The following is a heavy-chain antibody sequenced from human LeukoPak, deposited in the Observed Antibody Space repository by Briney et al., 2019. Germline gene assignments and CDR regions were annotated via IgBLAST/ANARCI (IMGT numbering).Heavy chain of an antibody. CDR1: GYTLTELS. J-gene: IGHJ6*03. CDR2: FDPEDGET. V-gene: IGHV1-24*01. CDR3: ATPHPKRTFYYYYYMDV. Sequence: GASVKVSCKVSGYTLTELSMHWVRQAPGKGLEWMGGFDPEDGETIYAQKFQGRVTMTEDTSTDTAYMELSSLRSEDTAVYYCATPHPKRTFYYYYYMDVWGKGTTVTVSS.